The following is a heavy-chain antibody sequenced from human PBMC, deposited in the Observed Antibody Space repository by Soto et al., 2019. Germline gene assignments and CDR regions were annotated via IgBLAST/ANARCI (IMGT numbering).Heavy chain of an antibody. CDR2: ISHTGST. J-gene: IGHJ3*02. V-gene: IGHV4-61*01. CDR1: GCFVSSGSHY. CDR3: ARDRSDDLSSFDGFDI. Sequence: QVRLQESGPGLVKPSDTLSLTCTVSGCFVSSGSHYWSWVRQPPGKGLEWIAYISHTGSTNYNPSPKSGVTIPVDVSNNQFSLRLTSVTAANTVVYYCARDRSDDLSSFDGFDIWGQGTMVTVSS. D-gene: IGHD6-6*01.